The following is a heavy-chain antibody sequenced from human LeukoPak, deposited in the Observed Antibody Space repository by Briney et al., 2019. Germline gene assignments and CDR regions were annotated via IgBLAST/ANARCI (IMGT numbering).Heavy chain of an antibody. D-gene: IGHD3-3*01. J-gene: IGHJ4*02. CDR2: INPNSGGT. CDR3: ARAVGLRFLEWLPNDY. V-gene: IGHV1-2*02. Sequence: ASVKVSCKASGYTFTGYYMHWVRQAPGQGLEWMGWINPNSGGTNYAQKFQGRVTMTRDTSISTAYMELSRLISDDTAVYYCARAVGLRFLEWLPNDYWGQGTLVTVSS. CDR1: GYTFTGYY.